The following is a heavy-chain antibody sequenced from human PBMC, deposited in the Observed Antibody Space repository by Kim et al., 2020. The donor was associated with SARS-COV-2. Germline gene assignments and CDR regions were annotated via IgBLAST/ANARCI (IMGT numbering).Heavy chain of an antibody. V-gene: IGHV7-4-1*02. CDR3: ARGHYYDSSGLGY. D-gene: IGHD3-22*01. J-gene: IGHJ4*02. Sequence: YAQGFTGRFVFSLDTSVSTAYLQISSLKAEDTAVYYCARGHYYDSSGLGYWGQGTLVTVSS.